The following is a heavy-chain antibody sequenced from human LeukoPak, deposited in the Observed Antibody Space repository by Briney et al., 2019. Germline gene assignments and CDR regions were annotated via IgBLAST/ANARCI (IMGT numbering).Heavy chain of an antibody. D-gene: IGHD5-18*01. CDR2: IYPGDSET. CDR1: GYSFTNYW. J-gene: IGHJ4*02. Sequence: GESLKISCKGSGYSFTNYWIGWVRQMPGKGLEWMGIIYPGDSETRYSPSFQGQVTISADKSISTAYLQWSSLKASDTAMYYCARLVDTSMARFDYWGQGTPVTVSS. CDR3: ARLVDTSMARFDY. V-gene: IGHV5-51*01.